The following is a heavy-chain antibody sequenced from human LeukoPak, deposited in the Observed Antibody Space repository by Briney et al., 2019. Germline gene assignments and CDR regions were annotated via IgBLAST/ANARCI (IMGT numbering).Heavy chain of an antibody. CDR3: AKLGSGSYSNY. CDR1: GFTVSSNY. J-gene: IGHJ4*02. D-gene: IGHD1-26*01. CDR2: ISSSGNTT. Sequence: GGSLRLSCAASGFTVSSNYMSWVRQAPGKGLECVSYISSSGNTTYHADSVKGRFTISRDNAKNSLYLQMSSLRAEDTAVYYCAKLGSGSYSNYWGQGTLVTVSS. V-gene: IGHV3-11*01.